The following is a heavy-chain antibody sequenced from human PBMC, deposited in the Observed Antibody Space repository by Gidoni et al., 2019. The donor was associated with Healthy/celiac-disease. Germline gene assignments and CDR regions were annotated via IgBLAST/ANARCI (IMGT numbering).Heavy chain of an antibody. CDR2: INHSGST. V-gene: IGHV4-34*01. D-gene: IGHD5-12*01. CDR1: GGSFSGYY. J-gene: IGHJ4*02. CDR3: ARGSVEMATPTYFDY. Sequence: QVQLQQWGAGLLKPSETLSLTCAVYGGSFSGYYWSWIRQPPGKGLEWIGEINHSGSTNYNPSLKSRVTISVDTSKNQFSLKLSSVTAADTAVYYCARGSVEMATPTYFDYWGQGTLVTVSS.